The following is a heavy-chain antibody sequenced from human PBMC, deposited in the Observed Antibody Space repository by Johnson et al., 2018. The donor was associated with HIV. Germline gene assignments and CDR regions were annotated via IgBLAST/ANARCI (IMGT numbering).Heavy chain of an antibody. J-gene: IGHJ3*02. Sequence: QVQLVESGGGVVQPGRSLRLSCAASGFSFSSYAMHWVRQAPGKGLEWVAVISYDGSNKYYADSVKGRFTISRDNSKNTLYLQMNSLRAEDTAVYYCARSPRIVVVVAATVGHAFDIWGHGQWSPSLQ. CDR1: GFSFSSYA. V-gene: IGHV3-30-3*01. CDR3: ARSPRIVVVVAATVGHAFDI. CDR2: ISYDGSNK. D-gene: IGHD2-15*01.